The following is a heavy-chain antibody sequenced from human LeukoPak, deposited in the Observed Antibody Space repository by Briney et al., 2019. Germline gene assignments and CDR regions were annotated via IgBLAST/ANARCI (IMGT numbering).Heavy chain of an antibody. V-gene: IGHV4-4*07. CDR1: GGSISSYY. CDR2: IYTSGST. J-gene: IGHJ2*01. Sequence: PSETLSLTCTVSGGSISSYYWSWIRQPAGKGLEWIGRIYTSGSTNYNPSLKSRVTMSVDTSKNQFSLKLSSVTAADTAVYYCARGGPGSSSWYFHDWYFDLWGRGTLVTVSS. CDR3: ARGGPGSSSWYFHDWYFDL. D-gene: IGHD6-13*01.